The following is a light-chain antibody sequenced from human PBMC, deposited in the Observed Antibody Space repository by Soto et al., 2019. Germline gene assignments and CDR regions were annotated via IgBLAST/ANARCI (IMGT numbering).Light chain of an antibody. CDR1: QNISSY. V-gene: IGKV1-39*01. Sequence: DIQMTQSPSSLSASVGNRVTITCRASQNISSYVNWYQHKPGEAPKLLIRAASSLQSGVPSTFRGSGTGTDFTLTVSSLQPEDFATYYCQQSYSTPYTFGQGNKLEIK. CDR3: QQSYSTPYT. CDR2: AAS. J-gene: IGKJ2*01.